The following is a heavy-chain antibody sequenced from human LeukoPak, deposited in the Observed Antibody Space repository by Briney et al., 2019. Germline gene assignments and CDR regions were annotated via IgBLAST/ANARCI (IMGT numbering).Heavy chain of an antibody. D-gene: IGHD3-3*01. Sequence: SETLSLTCTVSGGSISSSHYYWGWIRQPPGKGLGWIGTIYYSGTTYYNPSLESRVTISEDTSKNQFSLTLRSVTAADTAVYYCARQISDYYYYYIDVWGKGTTVTVSS. CDR3: ARQISDYYYYYIDV. J-gene: IGHJ6*03. V-gene: IGHV4-39*01. CDR2: IYYSGTT. CDR1: GGSISSSHYY.